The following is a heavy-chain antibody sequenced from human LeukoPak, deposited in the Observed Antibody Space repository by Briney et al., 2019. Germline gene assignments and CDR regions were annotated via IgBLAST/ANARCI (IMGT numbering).Heavy chain of an antibody. CDR3: ARDAFFNRVTTAYYGMDV. Sequence: PSETLSLTCAVYGGSFSGYYWSWIRQPPGKGLEWIGEINHSGSTNYNPSLKSRVTMSVDASKKQFSLKLSSVTAADTAVYYCARDAFFNRVTTAYYGMDVWGQGTTVTVYS. V-gene: IGHV4-34*01. CDR2: INHSGST. CDR1: GGSFSGYY. D-gene: IGHD4-17*01. J-gene: IGHJ6*02.